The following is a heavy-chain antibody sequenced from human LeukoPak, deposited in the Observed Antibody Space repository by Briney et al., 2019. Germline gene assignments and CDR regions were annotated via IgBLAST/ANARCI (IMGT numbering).Heavy chain of an antibody. CDR3: ARAPMTTVNYYYYMDV. D-gene: IGHD4-17*01. V-gene: IGHV1-69*05. CDR2: IIPIFGTA. CDR1: GGTFSSYA. Sequence: SVKVSCQASGGTFSSYAISWVRQAPGQGLEWMGGIIPIFGTANYAQKFQGRVTITTDESTSTAYMELSSLRSEDTAVYYCARAPMTTVNYYYYMDVWGKGTTVTVSS. J-gene: IGHJ6*03.